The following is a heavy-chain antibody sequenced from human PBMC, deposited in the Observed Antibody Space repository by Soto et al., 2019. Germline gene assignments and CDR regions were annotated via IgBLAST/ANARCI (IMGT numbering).Heavy chain of an antibody. J-gene: IGHJ6*02. D-gene: IGHD3-16*02. CDR3: AKGGDYVWGSYRRNYYYYGMDV. V-gene: IGHV3-23*01. CDR1: GFTFSSYA. CDR2: ISGSGGST. Sequence: ESGGGLVQPGGSLRLSCAASGFTFSSYAMSWVRQAPGKGLEWVSAISGSGGSTYYADSVKGRFTISRDNSKNTLYLQMNSLRAEDTAVYYCAKGGDYVWGSYRRNYYYYGMDVWGQGTTVTVSS.